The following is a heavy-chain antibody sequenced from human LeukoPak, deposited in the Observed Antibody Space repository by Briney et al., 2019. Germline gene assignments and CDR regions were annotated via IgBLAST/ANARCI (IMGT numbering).Heavy chain of an antibody. J-gene: IGHJ4*02. D-gene: IGHD1-26*01. CDR1: GFTFSSYT. CDR2: ISYDESNK. CDR3: ARSGHSGRYPAYFDY. Sequence: PGRSLRLSCAASGFTFSSYTMHWVRQAPGKGLEWVAVISYDESNKYYADSVKGRFTISRDNSKNTLYLQMNSLRAEDTTVYYCARSGHSGRYPAYFDYWGQGTLVTVSS. V-gene: IGHV3-30-3*01.